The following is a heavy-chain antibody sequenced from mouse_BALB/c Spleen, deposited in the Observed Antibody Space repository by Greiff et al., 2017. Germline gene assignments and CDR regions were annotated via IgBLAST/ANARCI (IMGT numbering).Heavy chain of an antibody. Sequence: EGMLVESGGGLVQPGGFLKLSCAASGFPFSSYTMSWVRQTPEQRPEWVAYISNGGGSPYYPDTGKGRFTVYRDKAKNTLYLQISSLKSEDTAMYYCARHVGYEGFDYWGQGTTLTVSS. CDR1: GFPFSSYT. V-gene: IGHV5-12-2*01. CDR2: ISNGGGSP. CDR3: ARHVGYEGFDY. J-gene: IGHJ2*01. D-gene: IGHD2-2*01.